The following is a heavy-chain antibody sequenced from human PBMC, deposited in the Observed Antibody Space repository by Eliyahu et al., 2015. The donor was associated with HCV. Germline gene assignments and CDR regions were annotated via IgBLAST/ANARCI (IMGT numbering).Heavy chain of an antibody. Sequence: EVQLVESGGGLVKPGGSLRLSCAASGFTFSSYSMNWVRQAPGKGLGWVSSISSSSSYIYYADSVKGRFTISRDNAKNSLYLQMNSLRAEDTAVYYCARDGIITMVQGVMGYWGQGTLVTVSS. CDR2: ISSSSSYI. CDR3: ARDGIITMVQGVMGY. D-gene: IGHD3-10*01. CDR1: GFTFSSYS. V-gene: IGHV3-21*01. J-gene: IGHJ4*02.